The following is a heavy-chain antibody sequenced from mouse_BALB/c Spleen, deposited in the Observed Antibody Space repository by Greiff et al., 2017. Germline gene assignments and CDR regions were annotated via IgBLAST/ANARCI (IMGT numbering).Heavy chain of an antibody. CDR3: ARRGVDDFDY. CDR1: GFTFSSYA. CDR2: ISSGGST. Sequence: EVHLVESGGGLVKPGGSLKLSCAASGFTFSSYAMSWVRQTPEKRLEWVASISSGGSTYYPDSVKGRFTISRDNARNILYLQMSSLRSEDTAMYYCARRGVDDFDYWGQGTTLTVSS. J-gene: IGHJ2*01. D-gene: IGHD1-1*01. V-gene: IGHV5-6-5*01.